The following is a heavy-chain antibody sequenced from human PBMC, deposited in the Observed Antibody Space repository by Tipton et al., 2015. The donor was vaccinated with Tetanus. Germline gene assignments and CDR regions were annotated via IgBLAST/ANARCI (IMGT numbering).Heavy chain of an antibody. D-gene: IGHD3-3*01. CDR1: GGSVSNRTLY. CDR3: ARIYDFCSGYYSDH. J-gene: IGHJ4*02. Sequence: TLSLTCSVSGGSVSNRTLYWGWIRQPPGKGLEWIGSVYNSGGTYYNPSLKSRFTISVDTSKNQFSLKLSSVTAADTAVYYCARIYDFCSGYYSDHWGQGTLVTVSS. V-gene: IGHV4-39*01. CDR2: VYNSGGT.